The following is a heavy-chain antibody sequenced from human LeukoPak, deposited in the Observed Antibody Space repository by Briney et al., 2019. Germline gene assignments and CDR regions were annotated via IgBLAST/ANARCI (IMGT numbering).Heavy chain of an antibody. CDR2: ISYDGSNK. CDR3: ARGSIQDHAFDI. V-gene: IGHV3-30-3*01. CDR1: GFTFSNYA. Sequence: PGGSLRLSCAASGFTFSNYAMHWVRQAPGKGLEWVAVISYDGSNKYYADSVKGRFTISRDNSKNTLYLQMNSLRAEDTAVYYCARGSIQDHAFDIWGQGTMVTVSS. J-gene: IGHJ3*02. D-gene: IGHD5-18*01.